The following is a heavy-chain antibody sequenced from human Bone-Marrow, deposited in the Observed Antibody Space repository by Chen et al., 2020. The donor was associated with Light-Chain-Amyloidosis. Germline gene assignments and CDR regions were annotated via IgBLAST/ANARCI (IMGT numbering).Heavy chain of an antibody. V-gene: IGHV5-51*01. CDR1: GYTFPNYW. CDR2: IYPDDSDA. CDR3: ARRRDGYNFDY. Sequence: GYTFPNYWIGWVRQMPGKGLGWMGVIYPDDSDARYSPSFEGQVTISADKSITTAYLQWMSLKASDTAMYYCARRRDGYNFDYWGQGTLVTVSS. J-gene: IGHJ4*02. D-gene: IGHD5-12*01.